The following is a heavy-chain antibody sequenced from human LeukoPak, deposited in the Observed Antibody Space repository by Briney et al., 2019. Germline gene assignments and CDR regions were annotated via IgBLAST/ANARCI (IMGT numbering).Heavy chain of an antibody. V-gene: IGHV3-66*01. Sequence: PGGSLRLSCAASGFTVSSNYMSWVRQALGKGLEWVSVIYSGGSTYYADSVKGRFTISRDNSKNTLYLQMNSLRAEDTAVYYCARNGAFYGMDVWGQETTVTVSS. CDR1: GFTVSSNY. J-gene: IGHJ6*02. CDR2: IYSGGST. D-gene: IGHD2-8*01. CDR3: ARNGAFYGMDV.